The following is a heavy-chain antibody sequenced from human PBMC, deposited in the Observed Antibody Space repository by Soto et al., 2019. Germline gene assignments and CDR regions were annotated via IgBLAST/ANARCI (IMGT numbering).Heavy chain of an antibody. CDR3: ARGPQYDSSGYYLY. V-gene: IGHV4-59*01. D-gene: IGHD3-22*01. Sequence: PSETLSLTCTVSGGSISSYYWSWIRQPPGKGLEWIGYIYYSGITDYNPSLKSRVTISVDTSKSQFSLKLSSVTAADTAVYYCARGPQYDSSGYYLYWGQGSLVTVSS. CDR2: IYYSGIT. CDR1: GGSISSYY. J-gene: IGHJ4*02.